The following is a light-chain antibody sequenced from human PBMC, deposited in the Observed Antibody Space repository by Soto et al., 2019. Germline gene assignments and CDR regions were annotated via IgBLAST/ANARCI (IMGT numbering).Light chain of an antibody. CDR2: GAS. CDR3: QQRSNGPPIT. V-gene: IGKV3D-20*02. CDR1: QSVSDNY. J-gene: IGKJ5*01. Sequence: VFPLSHGTLSLSTGERASLSCLASQSVSDNYLAWYQQKPGQAPRLLIFGIYGASSRATGIPDRFSGSGSGTDFGLTISSLEPEGVAVDYCQQRSNGPPITFGQGTRLEIK.